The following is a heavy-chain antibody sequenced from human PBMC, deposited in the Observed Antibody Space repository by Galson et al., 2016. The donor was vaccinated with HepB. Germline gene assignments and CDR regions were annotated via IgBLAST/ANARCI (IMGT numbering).Heavy chain of an antibody. D-gene: IGHD6-6*01. CDR3: ARDGRQDRGSIFDY. CDR1: GFVVSSTY. Sequence: SLRLSCAASGFVVSSTYMAWVRQAPGRGLECVSLLYRDGFTYYADSVKGGFTISRDNSKNTFYLQMNSLRADDTAVYYCARDGRQDRGSIFDYWGQGTLVTVSS. CDR2: LYRDGFT. V-gene: IGHV3-66*01. J-gene: IGHJ4*02.